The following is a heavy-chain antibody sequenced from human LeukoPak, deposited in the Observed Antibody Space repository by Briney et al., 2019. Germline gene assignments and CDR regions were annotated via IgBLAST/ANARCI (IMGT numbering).Heavy chain of an antibody. J-gene: IGHJ6*02. CDR2: IYYSGST. V-gene: IGHV4-39*01. CDR3: ASLCGYYYYYYYGMDV. D-gene: IGHD3-22*01. CDR1: GGSISSSSYY. Sequence: SETLSLTCTVSGGSISSSSYYWGWIRQPPGKGLEWIGSIYYSGSTYYNPSLKSRVTISVDTSKNQFSLKLSSVTAADTAVYCCASLCGYYYYYYYGMDVWGQGTTVTVSS.